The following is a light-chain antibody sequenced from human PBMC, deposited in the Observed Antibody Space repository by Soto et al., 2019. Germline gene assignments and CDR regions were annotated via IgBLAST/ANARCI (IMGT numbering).Light chain of an antibody. CDR3: CSYAGNNTLV. CDR2: EVS. Sequence: QSALTQPASVSGSPGQSITISCTGTSSNVGSYNFVSWYRQYAGKAPELIIYEVSQRPSTFFNRFSGSKSGNTASLTVSVLQSDDEADYYCCSYAGNNTLVFGGGTKLTVL. J-gene: IGLJ3*02. V-gene: IGLV2-23*02. CDR1: SSNVGSYNF.